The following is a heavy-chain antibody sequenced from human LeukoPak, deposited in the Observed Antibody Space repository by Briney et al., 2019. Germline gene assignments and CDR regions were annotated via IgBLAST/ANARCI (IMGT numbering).Heavy chain of an antibody. D-gene: IGHD6-13*01. Sequence: SEALSLTCTVSSGSISSYDWSWIRQPAGKGLEWIGRIYTSGSPNYNPSLKSRVTMSVDTSKNQFSLKLSSVTAADTAVYYCARLTSSWYQDWYFDLWGRGTLVTVSS. CDR3: ARLTSSWYQDWYFDL. V-gene: IGHV4-4*07. CDR1: SGSISSYD. CDR2: IYTSGSP. J-gene: IGHJ2*01.